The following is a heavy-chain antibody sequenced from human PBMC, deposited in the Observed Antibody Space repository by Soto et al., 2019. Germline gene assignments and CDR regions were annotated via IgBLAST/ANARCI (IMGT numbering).Heavy chain of an antibody. D-gene: IGHD5-18*01. J-gene: IGHJ6*02. V-gene: IGHV1-24*01. CDR3: ATGDLRGYSYGYGDSYHYYGMAV. CDR2: FDPEDGET. Sequence: GASVKVSCKASGYTLTELSMHWVRQAPGKGLEWMGGFDPEDGETIYAQKFQGRVTMTEDTSTDTAYMELSSLRSEDTAVYYCATGDLRGYSYGYGDSYHYYGMAVWGQGTTVTVSS. CDR1: GYTLTELS.